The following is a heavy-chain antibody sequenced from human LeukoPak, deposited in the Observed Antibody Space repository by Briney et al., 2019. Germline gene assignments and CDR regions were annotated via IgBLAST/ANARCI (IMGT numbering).Heavy chain of an antibody. D-gene: IGHD5-12*01. CDR3: ARGRRVIVARYFDY. CDR2: IRYSGST. CDR1: GDSLSSGGYS. V-gene: IGHV4-30-4*07. J-gene: IGHJ4*02. Sequence: PSETLSLTCEVSGDSLSSGGYSWSWIRQPPGKGLEWIGYIRYSGSTYYNPSLKSRLTMSVEASKTQFSLRLSSVTAADTAVYYCARGRRVIVARYFDYWGQGTLVTVSS.